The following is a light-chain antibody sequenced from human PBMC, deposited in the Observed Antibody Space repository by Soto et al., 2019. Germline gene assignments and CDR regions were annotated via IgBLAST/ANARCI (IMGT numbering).Light chain of an antibody. CDR3: QQYYSAPPT. CDR1: QTVLYNSNNKNY. V-gene: IGKV4-1*01. J-gene: IGKJ3*01. CDR2: WES. Sequence: DIVMTQSPDSLGVSLGERATINCKSSQTVLYNSNNKNYLAWYQQKPRQPPKLLIYWESTRESGVPDRFSGSGSGTDFTLTISSLQAEDVAVYYCQQYYSAPPTLGPGHKVDVQ.